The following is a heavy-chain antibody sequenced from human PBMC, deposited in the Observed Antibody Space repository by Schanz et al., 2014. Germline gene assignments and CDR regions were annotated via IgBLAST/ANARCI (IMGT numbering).Heavy chain of an antibody. CDR1: GFTFDDYA. J-gene: IGHJ6*02. CDR3: TTQQLGSHYLYGMDV. D-gene: IGHD6-13*01. Sequence: EVQLVESGGGVVRPGGSLRLSCAASGFTFDDYAMSWVRQAPGKGLEWVSGISGGLGTDTFYADSVKGRFTLSRDNSKNTTYLQMNSLKTEDTAVYYCTTQQLGSHYLYGMDVWGQGTTVTVS. V-gene: IGHV3-23*04. CDR2: ISGGLGTDT.